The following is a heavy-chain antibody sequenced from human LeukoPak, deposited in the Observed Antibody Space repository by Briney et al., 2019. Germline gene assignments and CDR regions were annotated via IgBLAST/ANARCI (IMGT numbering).Heavy chain of an antibody. V-gene: IGHV3-53*01. J-gene: IGHJ4*02. CDR3: ARDLGMVRGVSFADY. CDR2: IYSGTT. D-gene: IGHD3-10*01. CDR1: GFTVSSNS. Sequence: GGSLRLSCTVSGFTVSSNSMSWVRQAPGKGLEWVSFIYSGTTHYSDSVKGRFTISRDNSKNTLYLQMNSLRAEDTAVYYCARDLGMVRGVSFADYWGQGTLVTVSS.